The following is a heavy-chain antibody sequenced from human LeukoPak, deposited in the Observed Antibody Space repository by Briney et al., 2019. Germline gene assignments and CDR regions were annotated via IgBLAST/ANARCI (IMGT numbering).Heavy chain of an antibody. CDR2: ISSGSTYI. D-gene: IGHD3-10*01. CDR1: GFTFSSHS. J-gene: IGHJ3*02. V-gene: IGHV3-21*01. Sequence: SGGSLRLSCAASGFTFSSHSMNWVRQAPGKGLEWVSSISSGSTYIYYADSVKGRLTISRDNTKNSLYLQMNSLRAEDTAVYYCTREGVDVFDIWGQGTMVTVSS. CDR3: TREGVDVFDI.